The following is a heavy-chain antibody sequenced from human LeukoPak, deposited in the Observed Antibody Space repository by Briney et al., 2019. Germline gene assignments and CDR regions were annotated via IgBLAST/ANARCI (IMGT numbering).Heavy chain of an antibody. D-gene: IGHD6-19*01. CDR2: ISGDGGST. CDR1: GFTFDDYA. Sequence: GGSLRLSCAASGFTFDDYAMHWVRQAPGKGLEWVSLISGDGGSTYYADSVKGRFTISRDNSKNSLYLQMNSLRTEDTALYYCANDITQWLVAFGFDYWGQGTLVTVSS. J-gene: IGHJ4*02. CDR3: ANDITQWLVAFGFDY. V-gene: IGHV3-43*02.